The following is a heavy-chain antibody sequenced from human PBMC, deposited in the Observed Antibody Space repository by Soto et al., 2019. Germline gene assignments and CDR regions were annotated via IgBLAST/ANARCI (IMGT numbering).Heavy chain of an antibody. J-gene: IGHJ5*02. V-gene: IGHV3-30*18. CDR3: AKDGGESYYDNWFDP. Sequence: QVHLVESGGGVVQPGRSLRLSCAASGFTFSSYGIHWVRQAPGKGLEWVAGISYDGRNKYYADSVKGRFTISRDNSKNTLYLQMNSLRAEDTAMYYCAKDGGESYYDNWFDPWGQGTLVTVSS. CDR2: ISYDGRNK. D-gene: IGHD1-26*01. CDR1: GFTFSSYG.